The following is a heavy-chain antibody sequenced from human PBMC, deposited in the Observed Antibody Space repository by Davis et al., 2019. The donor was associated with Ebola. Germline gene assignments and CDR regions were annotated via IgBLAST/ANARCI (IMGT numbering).Heavy chain of an antibody. J-gene: IGHJ4*02. CDR1: GGSITTQY. CDR3: ARVQAGSSLFDY. CDR2: ISYSWST. D-gene: IGHD6-13*01. Sequence: MPSETLSLTCTVSGGSITTQYWSWIRQTPGKGLEWIGYISYSWSTDYNPSLKNRVTISLDTSKNQFSLKLTSVTAADTAVYYCARVQAGSSLFDYWGQGALVTVSS. V-gene: IGHV4-59*11.